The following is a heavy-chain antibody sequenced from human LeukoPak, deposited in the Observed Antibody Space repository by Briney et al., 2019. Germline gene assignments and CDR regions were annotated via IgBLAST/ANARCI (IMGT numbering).Heavy chain of an antibody. CDR2: IRYDGSNK. CDR3: AKDPQKWESYFDY. J-gene: IGHJ4*02. D-gene: IGHD1-26*01. V-gene: IGHV3-30*02. Sequence: GGSLRLSCAASGFTFSSYGMHWVRQAPGKGLAWGAFIRYDGSNKYYADSVKGRFTISRDNSKNTLYLQMNSLRSEDTAVYYCAKDPQKWESYFDYWGQGTLVTVSS. CDR1: GFTFSSYG.